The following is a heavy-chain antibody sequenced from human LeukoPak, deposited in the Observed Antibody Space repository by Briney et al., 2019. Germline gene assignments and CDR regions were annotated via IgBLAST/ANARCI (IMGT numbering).Heavy chain of an antibody. CDR2: ISAYNGNT. CDR3: ARDRVLRFLEWLGGRGSPNWFDP. V-gene: IGHV1-18*01. CDR1: GYTFTSYG. J-gene: IGHJ5*02. D-gene: IGHD3-3*01. Sequence: ASVKVSCKASGYTFTSYGISWVRQAPGQGLEWMGWISAYNGNTNYAQKLQGRVTMTTDTSTSTAYMELRSLRSDDTAVYYCARDRVLRFLEWLGGRGSPNWFDPWGQGTLVTVSS.